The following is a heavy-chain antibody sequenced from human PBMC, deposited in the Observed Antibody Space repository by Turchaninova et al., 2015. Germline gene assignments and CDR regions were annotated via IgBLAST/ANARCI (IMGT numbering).Heavy chain of an antibody. CDR2: TYSRSKWYN. V-gene: IGHV6-1*01. CDR1: GDSVPSDSTA. CDR3: ARGFGGTFDY. Sequence: QVVLQQSGPGLVQPSQALSLTCPIPGDSVPSDSTAWNWYRQSPSRGREWLGRTYSRSKWYNDYAVSVKSRITINPDTAKNQFSLQLNSVTPEDTAVYYCARGFGGTFDYWGQGTLVTVSS. D-gene: IGHD4-23*01. J-gene: IGHJ4*02.